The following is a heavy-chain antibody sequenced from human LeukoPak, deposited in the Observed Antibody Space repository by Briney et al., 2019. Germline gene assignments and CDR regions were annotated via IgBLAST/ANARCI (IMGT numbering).Heavy chain of an antibody. D-gene: IGHD2-2*01. V-gene: IGHV3-64*01. J-gene: IGHJ4*02. CDR3: ARDGLDCSSTSCYGDY. Sequence: GGSLRLSCAASGFTFSSYAMYWVRQAPGKGLEYVSAISSNGGSTYYANSVKGRFTISRDNSKNTLYLQMGSLRAEDMAVYYCARDGLDCSSTSCYGDYWGQGTLVTVSS. CDR2: ISSNGGST. CDR1: GFTFSSYA.